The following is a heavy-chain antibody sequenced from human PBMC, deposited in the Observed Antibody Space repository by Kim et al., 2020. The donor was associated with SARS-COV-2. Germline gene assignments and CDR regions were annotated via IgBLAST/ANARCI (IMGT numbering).Heavy chain of an antibody. CDR1: GFTFSSYG. CDR3: ARWVPRMATIKGGTRGMDV. D-gene: IGHD5-12*01. J-gene: IGHJ6*02. Sequence: GGSLRLSCAASGFTFSSYGMHWVRQAPGKGLEWVAVIWYDGSNKYYADSVKGRFTISRDNSKNTLYLQMNSLRAEDTAVYYCARWVPRMATIKGGTRGMDVWGQGTTVTVSS. CDR2: IWYDGSNK. V-gene: IGHV3-33*01.